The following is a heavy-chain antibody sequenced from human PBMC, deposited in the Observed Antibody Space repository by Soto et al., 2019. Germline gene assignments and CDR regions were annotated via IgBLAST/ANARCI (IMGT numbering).Heavy chain of an antibody. V-gene: IGHV4-39*01. CDR2: INYSGST. Sequence: QLQLQESGPGLVKPSETLSLTCTVSGASISSSSYYWGWIRQPPGKGLEWIGSINYSGSTYHNPALKSRVPISVDTSKNQFSLKLSSVTAADTAVXXXXXXXXXXXXAFDIWGQGTMVTVSS. CDR1: GASISSSSYY. CDR3: XXXXXXXXXAFDI. J-gene: IGHJ3*02.